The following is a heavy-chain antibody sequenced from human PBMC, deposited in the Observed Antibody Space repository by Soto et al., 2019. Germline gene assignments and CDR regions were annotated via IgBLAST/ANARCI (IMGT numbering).Heavy chain of an antibody. CDR3: ARARITGTTGP. V-gene: IGHV3-21*01. CDR1: GFTFSSYS. Sequence: GGSLRLSCAASGFTFSSYSMNWVRQAPGKGLEWVSSISSSSSYIYYADSVKGRFTISRDNAKNSQYLQMNSLRAEDTAVYYCARARITGTTGPWGQGTLVTVSS. CDR2: ISSSSSYI. D-gene: IGHD1-7*01. J-gene: IGHJ5*02.